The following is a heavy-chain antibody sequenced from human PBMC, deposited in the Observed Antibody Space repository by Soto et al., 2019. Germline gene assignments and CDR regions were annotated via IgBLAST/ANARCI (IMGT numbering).Heavy chain of an antibody. CDR3: ARAYSPGLFDS. CDR2: ISANNGNT. V-gene: IGHV1-18*01. Sequence: QAHGKGLEWMGWISANNGNTKYAQNFQGRVTMTTDTSTSTAYMELRSLRSDDTAVYYCARAYSPGLFDSWGQGTLVTVSS. D-gene: IGHD2-15*01. J-gene: IGHJ5*01.